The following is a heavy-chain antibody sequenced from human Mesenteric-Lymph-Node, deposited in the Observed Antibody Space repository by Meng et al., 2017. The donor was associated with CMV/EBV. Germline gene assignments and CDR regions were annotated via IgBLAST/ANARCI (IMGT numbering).Heavy chain of an antibody. J-gene: IGHJ6*02. CDR1: GFSLSTSGMC. CDR3: ARIPEVRGVIMGSWYYGMDV. D-gene: IGHD3-10*01. Sequence: SGPTLVKPTQTLTLTCTFSGFSLSTSGMCVSWVRQPPGKALEWLALIDWDDDKYYSTSLKTRLTISKDTSKNQVVLTMTNMDPVDTATYYCARIPEVRGVIMGSWYYGMDVWGQGTTVTVSS. CDR2: IDWDDDK. V-gene: IGHV2-70*20.